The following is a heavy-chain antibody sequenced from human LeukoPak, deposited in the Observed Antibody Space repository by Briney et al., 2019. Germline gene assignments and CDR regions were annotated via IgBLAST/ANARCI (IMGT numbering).Heavy chain of an antibody. CDR3: AKDMRDIVVVGIDY. V-gene: IGHV3-9*01. D-gene: IGHD2-15*01. J-gene: IGHJ4*02. CDR1: GFTFDDYA. CDR2: ISWNSGSI. Sequence: GGSLRLSCAASGFTFDDYAMHWVRQAPGKGLEWVSGISWNSGSIGYADSVKGRFTISRDNAKNSLYLQMNSLRAEDTALYYCAKDMRDIVVVGIDYWGQGTLVTVSS.